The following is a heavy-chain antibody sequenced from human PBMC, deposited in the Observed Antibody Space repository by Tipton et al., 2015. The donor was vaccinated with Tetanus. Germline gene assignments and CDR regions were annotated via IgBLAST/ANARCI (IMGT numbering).Heavy chain of an antibody. V-gene: IGHV4-39*01. CDR3: ARLSSSSNDAHAFDI. CDR2: IYYSGSA. D-gene: IGHD6-19*01. CDR1: GGSISSGGYY. J-gene: IGHJ3*02. Sequence: TLSLTCTVSGGSISSGGYYWSWIRQHPGKGLEWIGSIYYSGSAYYNPSLRSRVTMSVDTPKMQFSLKLASVTAADTAVYYCARLSSSSNDAHAFDIWGQGTMVTVSS.